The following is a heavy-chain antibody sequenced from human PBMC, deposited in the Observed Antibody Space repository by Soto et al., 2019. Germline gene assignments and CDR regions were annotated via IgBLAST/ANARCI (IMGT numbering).Heavy chain of an antibody. Sequence: PGGSLRLSCAASGFTFSSYAMSWVRQAPGKWLEWVSAISGSGGSTYYADSVKGRFTISRDNSKNTLYLQMNSLRAEDTAVYYCAKDALITMIVVVSRGGYAFDIWGQGTMVTVSS. CDR2: ISGSGGST. D-gene: IGHD3-22*01. V-gene: IGHV3-23*01. CDR1: GFTFSSYA. J-gene: IGHJ3*02. CDR3: AKDALITMIVVVSRGGYAFDI.